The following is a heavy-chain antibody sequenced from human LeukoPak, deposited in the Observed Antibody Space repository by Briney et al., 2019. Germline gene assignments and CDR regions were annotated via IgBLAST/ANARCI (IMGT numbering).Heavy chain of an antibody. CDR3: ARGGRGSSSSYFDY. D-gene: IGHD6-6*01. Sequence: SETLSLTCTVSGGSISSGSYYWSWIRQPAGKGLEWIGRIYTSGSTNYNPSLKSRVTMSVDTSKNQFSLKLSSVTAADTAVYYCARGGRGSSSSYFDYWGQGTLVTVSS. CDR1: GGSISSGSYY. CDR2: IYTSGST. V-gene: IGHV4-61*02. J-gene: IGHJ4*02.